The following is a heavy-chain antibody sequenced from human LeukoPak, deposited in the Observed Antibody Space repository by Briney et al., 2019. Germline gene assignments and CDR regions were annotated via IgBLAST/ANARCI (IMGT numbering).Heavy chain of an antibody. CDR2: MSNKGSS. Sequence: PWETLSLTCTVSGDSINNYYWSWIRQAPGRGLEWIGFMSNKGSSNYNPSLKGRVTMSVDSSKNQFSLKMSSVTDADTAVYYCARETTVVTPGRSDVFDIWGQGTMVTVSS. D-gene: IGHD4-23*01. J-gene: IGHJ3*02. V-gene: IGHV4-59*01. CDR1: GDSINNYY. CDR3: ARETTVVTPGRSDVFDI.